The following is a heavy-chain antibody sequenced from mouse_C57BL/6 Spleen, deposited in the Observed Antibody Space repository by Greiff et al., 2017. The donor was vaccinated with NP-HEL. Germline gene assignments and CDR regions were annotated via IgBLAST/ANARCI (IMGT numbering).Heavy chain of an antibody. J-gene: IGHJ2*01. Sequence: QVQLQQPGAELVRPGTSVKLSCKASGYTFTSYWMHWVKQRPGQGLEWIGVIDPSDSYTNYNQKFKGKATLTVDTSSSTADMQLSSLTSVDSAVYYWARWNYYGSSYQYYFDYWGQSTTLTVSS. CDR1: GYTFTSYW. V-gene: IGHV1-59*01. D-gene: IGHD1-1*01. CDR3: ARWNYYGSSYQYYFDY. CDR2: IDPSDSYT.